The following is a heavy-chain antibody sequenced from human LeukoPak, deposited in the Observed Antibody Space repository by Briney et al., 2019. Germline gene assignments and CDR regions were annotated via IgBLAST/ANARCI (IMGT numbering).Heavy chain of an antibody. CDR1: GFTFSSYA. V-gene: IGHV3-23*01. Sequence: PGGSLRLSCAASGFTFSSYAMSWVRQAPGKGLEWVSAISGSGGSTYYADSVKGRFTISRDNSKNTLYLQMNSLRAEDTAVYYCAKHSGWYISVWWDYWGQGTLVTVSS. CDR2: ISGSGGST. D-gene: IGHD6-19*01. CDR3: AKHSGWYISVWWDY. J-gene: IGHJ4*02.